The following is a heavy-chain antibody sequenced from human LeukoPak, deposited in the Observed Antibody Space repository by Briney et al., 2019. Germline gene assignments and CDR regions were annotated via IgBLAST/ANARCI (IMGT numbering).Heavy chain of an antibody. V-gene: IGHV1-24*01. CDR2: LDPENADV. D-gene: IGHD3-22*01. Sequence: APGKPSCSPSQSTLTELVVHWGRRSPRKRPRGWIGLDPENADVFYTQKFQGRVTMTQDTSTDTAYMEQKSLISDDTAIYFCATEASNRLGYDSSWYYFDFWGQGTLVTVSS. CDR1: QSTLTELV. J-gene: IGHJ4*02. CDR3: ATEASNRLGYDSSWYYFDF.